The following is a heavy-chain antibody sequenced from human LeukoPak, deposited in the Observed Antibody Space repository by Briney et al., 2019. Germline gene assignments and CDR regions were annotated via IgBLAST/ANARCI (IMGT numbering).Heavy chain of an antibody. CDR2: IYYSGST. V-gene: IGHV4-39*01. J-gene: IGHJ3*02. CDR1: GGSISSSSYY. CDR3: ARVGVRDFWSGYYTGYAFDI. Sequence: TSETLSLTCTVSGGSISSSSYYWGWIRQPPGKGLEWIGSIYYSGSTYYNPSLKSRVTISVDTSKNQFSLKLSSVTAADTAVYYCARVGVRDFWSGYYTGYAFDIWGQGTMVTVSS. D-gene: IGHD3-3*01.